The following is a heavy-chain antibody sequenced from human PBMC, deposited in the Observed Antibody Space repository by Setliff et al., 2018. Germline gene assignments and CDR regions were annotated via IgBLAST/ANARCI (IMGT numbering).Heavy chain of an antibody. CDR1: GGSVSNSGFF. J-gene: IGHJ4*02. CDR3: ARTGTYRYFDY. CDR2: IYDSGSS. Sequence: SETLSLTCTVSGGSVSNSGFFWGWLRQAPGKGLEWIGNIYDSGSSNYNASLKSRLTLSVGTSKNQVSLNLRSVTAADTAVYYCARTGTYRYFDYWGQGTQVTVSS. D-gene: IGHD1-1*01. V-gene: IGHV4-39*01.